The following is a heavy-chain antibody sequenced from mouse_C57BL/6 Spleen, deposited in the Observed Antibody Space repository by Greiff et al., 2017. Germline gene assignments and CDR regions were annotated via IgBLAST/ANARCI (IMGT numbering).Heavy chain of an antibody. CDR2: IYPGSGST. Sequence: QVQLKQPGAELVKPGASVKMSCKASGYTFTSYWITWVKQRPGQGLEWIGDIYPGSGSTNYNEKFKSKATLTVDTSSSTAYMQLSSLTSEDSAVYYCAREGYDYDWFAYWGQGTLVTVSA. CDR3: AREGYDYDWFAY. V-gene: IGHV1-55*01. J-gene: IGHJ3*01. D-gene: IGHD2-4*01. CDR1: GYTFTSYW.